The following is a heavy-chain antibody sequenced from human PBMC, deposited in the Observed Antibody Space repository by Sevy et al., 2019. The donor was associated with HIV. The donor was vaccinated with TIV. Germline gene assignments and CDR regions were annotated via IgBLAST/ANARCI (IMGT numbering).Heavy chain of an antibody. J-gene: IGHJ4*02. V-gene: IGHV3-30*04. D-gene: IGHD6-6*01. CDR1: GFTFSSYA. CDR3: AREYSSSSGLDY. Sequence: GGFLRLSCAASGFTFSSYAMHWVRQAPGKGLEWVAVISYDGSNKYYADSVKGRFTISRDNSKNTLYLQMNSLRAEDTAVYYCAREYSSSSGLDYWGQGTLVTVSS. CDR2: ISYDGSNK.